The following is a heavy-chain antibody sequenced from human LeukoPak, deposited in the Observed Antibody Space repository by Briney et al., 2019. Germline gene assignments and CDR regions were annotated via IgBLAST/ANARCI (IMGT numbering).Heavy chain of an antibody. CDR1: GGSISSGGYY. D-gene: IGHD5-24*01. CDR3: ARGTGPRWLYLSYWFDP. V-gene: IGHV4-31*03. J-gene: IGHJ5*02. Sequence: PSETLSLTCTVSGGSISSGGYYWSWIRQHPGKGLEWIGYIYYSGSTYYNPSLKSRVTISVDTSKNQFSLKLSSVTAADTAVYYCARGTGPRWLYLSYWFDPWGQGTLVTVSS. CDR2: IYYSGST.